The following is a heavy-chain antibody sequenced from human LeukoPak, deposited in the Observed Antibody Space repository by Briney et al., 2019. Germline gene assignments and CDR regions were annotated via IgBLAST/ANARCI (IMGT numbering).Heavy chain of an antibody. D-gene: IGHD6-6*01. V-gene: IGHV1-2*02. Sequence: ASVTVSCKSSGYTFTDHYMHWVRQAPGHGLEWMGWINRNGGGTNYAQKFQGRVTMTRDTSVSTAYMELSSLRSDDTAVYYCARGLPLAARPWTTDYWGQGTLVTVSS. J-gene: IGHJ4*02. CDR2: INRNGGGT. CDR3: ARGLPLAARPWTTDY. CDR1: GYTFTDHY.